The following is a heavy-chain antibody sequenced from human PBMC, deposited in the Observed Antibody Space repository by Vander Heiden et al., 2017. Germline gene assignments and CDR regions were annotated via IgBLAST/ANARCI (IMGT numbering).Heavy chain of an antibody. CDR3: AKDIKRYYYYYGMDV. CDR2: ISWNSGSI. V-gene: IGHV3-9*01. CDR1: GFTFDDYA. J-gene: IGHJ6*02. Sequence: EVQLVESGGGLVQPGRSLRLSCAASGFTFDDYAMPWVRQAPGKGLEWVSGISWNSGSIGYADSVKGRFTISRDNAKNSLYLQMNSLRAEDTALYYCAKDIKRYYYYYGMDVWGQGTTVTVSS.